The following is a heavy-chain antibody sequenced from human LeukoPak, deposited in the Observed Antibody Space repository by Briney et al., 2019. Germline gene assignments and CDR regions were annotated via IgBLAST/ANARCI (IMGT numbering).Heavy chain of an antibody. CDR3: ARRGGSESYLFDY. V-gene: IGHV4-59*08. D-gene: IGHD3-10*01. CDR1: GGSIGAYY. J-gene: IGHJ4*02. Sequence: PSETLSLTCTVSGGSIGAYYWSWIWQPPGKGLQWIGYIYYSGTTNYNPSLNSRATMSIDTSKNQFSLKLSSLTAADTAVYYCARRGGSESYLFDYWGQGTLVIVS. CDR2: IYYSGTT.